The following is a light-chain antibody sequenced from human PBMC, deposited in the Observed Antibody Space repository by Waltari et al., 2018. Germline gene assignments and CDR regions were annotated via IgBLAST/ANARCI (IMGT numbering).Light chain of an antibody. CDR2: AAS. CDR1: QSITTY. CDR3: QQSYVTPRT. Sequence: DIQMTQSPSSLSASVGDRVTITCRASQSITTYLNWYQQKPGKAPKLRIYAASSWQRGVPSRFSGGGSGTDFTLTISSLQPEAFATYYCQQSYVTPRTFGQGTKLDIK. V-gene: IGKV1-39*01. J-gene: IGKJ2*01.